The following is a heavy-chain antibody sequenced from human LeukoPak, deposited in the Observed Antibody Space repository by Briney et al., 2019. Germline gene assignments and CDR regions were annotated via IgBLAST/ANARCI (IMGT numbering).Heavy chain of an antibody. V-gene: IGHV4-59*01. CDR3: ARVGESYWVPSFDY. CDR1: GGSISSYY. J-gene: IGHJ4*02. Sequence: SETLSLTCTVSGGSISSYYWSWIRQPPGKGLEWIWYIYYSGSTNYNPSLKSRVTISVDTTKNQLSLKLSTVAAGDTAVYYCARVGESYWVPSFDYWGQGTLVTVSS. CDR2: IYYSGST. D-gene: IGHD1-26*01.